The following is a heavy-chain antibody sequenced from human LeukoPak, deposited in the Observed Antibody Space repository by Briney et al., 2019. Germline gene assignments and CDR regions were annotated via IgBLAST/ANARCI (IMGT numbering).Heavy chain of an antibody. CDR1: GFTFSSYS. CDR3: ARDGAPYGMDV. Sequence: GGSLRLSCAASGFTFSSYSMNWVRQAPGKGLEWVAVIWYDGSNKYYADSVKGRFTISRDNSKNTLYLQMNSLRAEDTAVYYCARDGAPYGMDVWGQGTTVTVSS. V-gene: IGHV3-33*08. D-gene: IGHD3-16*01. J-gene: IGHJ6*02. CDR2: IWYDGSNK.